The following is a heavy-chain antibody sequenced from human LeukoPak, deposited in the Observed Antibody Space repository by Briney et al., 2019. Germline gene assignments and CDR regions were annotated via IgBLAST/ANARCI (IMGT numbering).Heavy chain of an antibody. V-gene: IGHV4-59*01. CDR2: IYYSGST. Sequence: SETLSLTCTVSGGSINSYYWSWIRQPPGKGLEWIGYIYYSGSTNYNPSLKSRVTISVDTSKNQFSLKLSSVTAADTAVYYCARARGYYDSSGFDPWGQGTLVTVSS. D-gene: IGHD3-22*01. J-gene: IGHJ5*02. CDR3: ARARGYYDSSGFDP. CDR1: GGSINSYY.